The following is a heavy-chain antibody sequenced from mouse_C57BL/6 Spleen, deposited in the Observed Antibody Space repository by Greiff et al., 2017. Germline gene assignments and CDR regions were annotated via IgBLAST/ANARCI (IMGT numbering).Heavy chain of an antibody. CDR1: GYTFTSYG. V-gene: IGHV1-81*01. CDR2: IYPRSGTT. Sequence: QVKLMESGAELARPGASVKLSCKASGYTFTSYGISWVNQSTGQGLEWIGEIYPRSGTTYYNEKFKGQATLTADKSYSTAYMELRSLTSEDSAVYFWARHDGIAWFAYWGQGTLVTVSA. J-gene: IGHJ3*01. CDR3: ARHDGIAWFAY.